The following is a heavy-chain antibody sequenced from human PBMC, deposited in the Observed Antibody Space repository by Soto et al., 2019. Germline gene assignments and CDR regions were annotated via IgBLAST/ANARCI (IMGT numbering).Heavy chain of an antibody. Sequence: SETLSLTCAVYGGSFSGYYWSWIRQPPGKGLEWIGEINHSGSTNYNPSLKSRVTISVDTSKNQFSLKLSSVTAADTAVYYCAVTGYCSGGSCYSPHYYYYGMDVWGQGTTVTVSS. CDR1: GGSFSGYY. CDR2: INHSGST. D-gene: IGHD2-15*01. CDR3: AVTGYCSGGSCYSPHYYYYGMDV. J-gene: IGHJ6*02. V-gene: IGHV4-34*01.